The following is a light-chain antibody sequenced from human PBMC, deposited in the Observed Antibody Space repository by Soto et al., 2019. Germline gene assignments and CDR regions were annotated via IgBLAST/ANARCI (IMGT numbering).Light chain of an antibody. V-gene: IGKV3-15*01. CDR1: QSVGSS. Sequence: EIVMTQSPATLSVSPGERATLSCRASQSVGSSLAWYQRKPGQAPRLLIYGASTRATGIPATFSGSGSGTEFTLTISSLQSEDFVVYYCQQYNSWPLTFGGGTKVEIK. CDR2: GAS. CDR3: QQYNSWPLT. J-gene: IGKJ4*01.